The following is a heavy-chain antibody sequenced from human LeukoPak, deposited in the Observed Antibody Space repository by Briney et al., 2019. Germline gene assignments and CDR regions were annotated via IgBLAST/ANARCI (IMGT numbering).Heavy chain of an antibody. D-gene: IGHD3-3*01. V-gene: IGHV3-30*02. J-gene: IGHJ4*02. CDR3: AKCTIFGPIDY. CDR1: GFSFSTSG. CDR2: IQSDGGNE. Sequence: GGSLRLSCAASGFSFSTSGMHWIRQAPGKGLEWVAFIQSDGGNEYYADSVKGRFTISRDNSKNTLYLQMNSLRAEDTAVYYCAKCTIFGPIDYWGQGTLVTVSS.